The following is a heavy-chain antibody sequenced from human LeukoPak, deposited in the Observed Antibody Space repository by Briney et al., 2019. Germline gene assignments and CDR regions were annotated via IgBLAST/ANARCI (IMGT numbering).Heavy chain of an antibody. J-gene: IGHJ5*02. CDR1: GGSFSVYY. CDR2: INHSGNI. CDR3: ARGLNYDLSP. V-gene: IGHV4-34*01. Sequence: SGTLSLTCAVYGGSFSVYYWSWIRQPPGKGLEWIGEINHSGNINYNPSLKSRVTISVDTSNNEFSLELSSVTAADTAVYYCARGLNYDLSPWGQGALVTVSS. D-gene: IGHD3-3*01.